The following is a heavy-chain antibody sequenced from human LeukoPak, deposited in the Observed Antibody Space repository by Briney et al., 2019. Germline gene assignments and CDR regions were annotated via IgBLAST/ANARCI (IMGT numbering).Heavy chain of an antibody. J-gene: IGHJ4*02. Sequence: SETLSLTCAVYGGSFSGYYWSWIRQPPGKGLEWIGEINHSGSTNYNPSLMSRVTISVDTSKNQFSLKLSSVTAADTAVYYCARSGGWLLRFDYWGQGTLVTVSS. V-gene: IGHV4-34*01. CDR1: GGSFSGYY. CDR3: ARSGGWLLRFDY. CDR2: INHSGST. D-gene: IGHD3-22*01.